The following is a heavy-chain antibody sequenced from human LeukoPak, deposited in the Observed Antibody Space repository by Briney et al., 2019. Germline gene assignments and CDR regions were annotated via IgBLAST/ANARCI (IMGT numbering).Heavy chain of an antibody. CDR1: GFTFSSSG. CDR2: ISYDGSNR. V-gene: IGHV3-30*02. Sequence: PGGSLRLSCAASGFTFSSSGMHWVRQAPGKGLEWVAFISYDGSNRYYADSVKGRFTISRDNSKNTLHLQMNSLRAEDTAVYYCAKETRGSYSDYWGQGTLVTVSS. J-gene: IGHJ4*02. D-gene: IGHD5-12*01. CDR3: AKETRGSYSDY.